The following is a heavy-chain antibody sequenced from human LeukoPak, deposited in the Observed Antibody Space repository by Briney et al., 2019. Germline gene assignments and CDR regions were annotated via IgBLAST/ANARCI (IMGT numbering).Heavy chain of an antibody. D-gene: IGHD4-17*01. CDR1: GFTFSSYS. J-gene: IGHJ3*02. Sequence: GGSLRLSCAASGFTFSSYSMNWVRQAPGKGLEWVSAISGSGGRTLYADSVKGRFTISRDNSKNTLYLQMSSLRAEDTAVYYCARDPNGDYFGAFDIWGQGTMVTVSS. CDR2: ISGSGGRT. CDR3: ARDPNGDYFGAFDI. V-gene: IGHV3-23*01.